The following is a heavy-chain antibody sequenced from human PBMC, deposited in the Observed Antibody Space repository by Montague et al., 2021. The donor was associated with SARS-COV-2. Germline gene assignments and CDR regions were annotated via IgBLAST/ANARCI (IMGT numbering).Heavy chain of an antibody. J-gene: IGHJ3*02. CDR2: MYDSGST. D-gene: IGHD2-15*01. CDR3: ARGDGVVVAAPYI. V-gene: IGHV4-31*03. Sequence: TLSLTCTVSGGSISNGGYYCSWIRQHPGKGLEWIGYMYDSGSTYYNPSLTSRVTVSLDTSKSQFSLKLSSVTAADTAVYYCARGDGVVVAAPYIWGQGTMVTVSS. CDR1: GGSISNGGYY.